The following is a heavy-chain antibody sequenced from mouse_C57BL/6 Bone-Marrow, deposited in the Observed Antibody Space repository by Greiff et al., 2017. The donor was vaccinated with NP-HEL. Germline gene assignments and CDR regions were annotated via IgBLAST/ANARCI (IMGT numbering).Heavy chain of an antibody. CDR1: GFNIKDDY. CDR3: TTWGLTDY. Sequence: VQLQESGAELVRPGASVKLSCTASGFNIKDDYMHWVKQRPEQGLEWIGWIDPENGDTEYASKFQGTATITSDTSSNTAYMQIRSLTSEDTAVCSGTTWGLTDYGGRGTTPTVTA. V-gene: IGHV14-4*01. CDR2: IDPENGDT. J-gene: IGHJ2*01. D-gene: IGHD2-4*01.